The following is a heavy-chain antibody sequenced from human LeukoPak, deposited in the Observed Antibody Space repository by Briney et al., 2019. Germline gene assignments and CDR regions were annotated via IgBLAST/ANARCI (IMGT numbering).Heavy chain of an antibody. D-gene: IGHD3-10*01. CDR3: ARAGPFGNWFDP. V-gene: IGHV4-31*03. CDR2: IYYSGST. Sequence: SETLSLTCTVSGGSISSGGYYWSWIRQHPGKGLEWIGYIYYSGSTYYNPSLKSRVTISVDTSKNQFSLKLSSVTAADTAVYYCARAGPFGNWFDPWGQGTLVTVSS. J-gene: IGHJ5*02. CDR1: GGSISSGGYY.